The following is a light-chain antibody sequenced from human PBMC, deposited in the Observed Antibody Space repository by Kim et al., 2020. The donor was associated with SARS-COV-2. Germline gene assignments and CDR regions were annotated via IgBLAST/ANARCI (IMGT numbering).Light chain of an antibody. V-gene: IGKV1-17*01. CDR1: QDIRND. CDR3: LQHNTYPIT. CDR2: GAS. J-gene: IGKJ5*01. Sequence: GDRVNITCQARQDIRNDLGWYQQNPGRAPKRLIYGASSLQSGVPSRFSGSGSGTEFTLTISSLQPEDFATYFCLQHNTYPITFGQGTRLEIK.